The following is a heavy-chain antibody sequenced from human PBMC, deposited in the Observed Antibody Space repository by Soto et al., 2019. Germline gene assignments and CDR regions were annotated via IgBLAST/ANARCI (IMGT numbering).Heavy chain of an antibody. CDR2: ISAYNGNT. J-gene: IGHJ5*02. CDR3: ARERPTYYDFWSGVAVGFDP. V-gene: IGHV1-18*01. CDR1: GYTFTSYG. D-gene: IGHD3-3*01. Sequence: ASVKVSCKASGYTFTSYGISWVRQAPGQGLEWMGRISAYNGNTNYAQKLQGRVTMTTDTSTSTAYLELRSLRSDDTAVYYFARERPTYYDFWSGVAVGFDPWGQGTLVTVSS.